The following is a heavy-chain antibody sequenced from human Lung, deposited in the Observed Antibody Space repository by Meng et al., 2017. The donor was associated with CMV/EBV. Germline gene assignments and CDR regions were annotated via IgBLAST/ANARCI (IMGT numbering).Heavy chain of an antibody. J-gene: IGHJ4*01. CDR3: AKSSDNGWSS. D-gene: IGHD6-19*01. Sequence: VQLVQSGVEVKRPGASVKISCQASGYSFSGFYLNWARQAPGHGLEWLGRVNPISDDTHLAQKFEGRITVTRGATINTAFMELTRLRPDDTAVYYCAKSSDNGWSSWGPGTLVTVSS. CDR1: GYSFSGFY. CDR2: VNPISDDT. V-gene: IGHV1-2*06.